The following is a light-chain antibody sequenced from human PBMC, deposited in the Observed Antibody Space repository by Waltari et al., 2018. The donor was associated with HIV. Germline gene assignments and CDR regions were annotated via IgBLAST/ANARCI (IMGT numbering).Light chain of an antibody. CDR1: ENIDTN. CDR3: HQYNEWPRT. Sequence: EIVMTQSPITLSLSPGERATLSCRASENIDTNLACYQQTLGQAPRRLMYGASTRATGIPARFSGSGSGRDFTLTISSLQSEDFVVYYCHQYNEWPRTFGQGTKVEV. CDR2: GAS. J-gene: IGKJ1*01. V-gene: IGKV3-15*01.